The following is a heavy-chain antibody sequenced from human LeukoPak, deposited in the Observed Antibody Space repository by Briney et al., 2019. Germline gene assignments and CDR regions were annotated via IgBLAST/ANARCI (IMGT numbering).Heavy chain of an antibody. CDR1: GGSISSSSYY. Sequence: SETLSLTCTVSGGSISSSSYYWGWIRQPPGKGLEWIGSIYYSWSTYYNPSLKRRVTISVDTSKNQFSLKLSSVTAADTAVYYCARDLYYDILTGYDWFDPWGQGTLVTVYS. V-gene: IGHV4-39*07. D-gene: IGHD3-9*01. J-gene: IGHJ5*02. CDR2: IYYSWST. CDR3: ARDLYYDILTGYDWFDP.